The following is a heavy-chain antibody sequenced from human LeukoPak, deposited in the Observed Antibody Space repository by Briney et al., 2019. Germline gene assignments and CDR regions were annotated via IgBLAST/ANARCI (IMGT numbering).Heavy chain of an antibody. D-gene: IGHD4-17*01. CDR2: ISGSGLNT. CDR3: AKGVTPVISLQFFDY. J-gene: IGHJ4*02. Sequence: GGSLRLSCAASGFTFSSYGMNWVRQAPGKGLEWVSSISGSGLNTYYADSVKGRFTISRDKSKDTLYLQMNSLRAEDTAVYYCAKGVTPVISLQFFDYWGQGTLITVSS. V-gene: IGHV3-23*01. CDR1: GFTFSSYG.